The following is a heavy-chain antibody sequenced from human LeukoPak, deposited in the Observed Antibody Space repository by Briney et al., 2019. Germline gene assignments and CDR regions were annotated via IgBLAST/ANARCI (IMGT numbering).Heavy chain of an antibody. CDR1: GFTFSSYA. Sequence: GGSLRLSCAASGFTFSSYAMHWVRQAPGKGLEWVAVISYDGSNKYHADSVKGRFTISRDNSKNTLYLQMNSLRAEDTAVYYCARGRGSGWLVDWGQGTLVTVSS. J-gene: IGHJ4*02. D-gene: IGHD6-19*01. CDR2: ISYDGSNK. CDR3: ARGRGSGWLVD. V-gene: IGHV3-30*04.